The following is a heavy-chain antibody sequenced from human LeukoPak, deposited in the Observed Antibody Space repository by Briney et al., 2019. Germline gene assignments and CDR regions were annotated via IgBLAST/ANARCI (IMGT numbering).Heavy chain of an antibody. V-gene: IGHV3-23*01. CDR2: ISGSGGST. CDR1: GFALSSYA. Sequence: GGSLSLSCAVSGFALSSYAMSWVRQSAGKGLECGSAISGSGGSTYYADSVKGRFTISRDNSKNTLYLQMNSLRAEDTAVYYCAKLARGPISNADYWGQGTLVTVSS. CDR3: AKLARGPISNADY. J-gene: IGHJ4*02. D-gene: IGHD6-6*01.